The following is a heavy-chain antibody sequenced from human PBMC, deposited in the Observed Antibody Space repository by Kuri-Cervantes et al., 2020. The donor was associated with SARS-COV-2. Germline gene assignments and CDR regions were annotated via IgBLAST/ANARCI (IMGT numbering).Heavy chain of an antibody. Sequence: GGSLRLSCAASGFAFDDYAMHWVRQAPGKGLEWVSGISWRSGSIGYADSVKGRFTISRDNAKNSLYLQMNSLRAEDTAVYYCAKDLVGATYDAFDIWAKGQWSPSPQ. CDR3: AKDLVGATYDAFDI. CDR2: ISWRSGSI. J-gene: IGHJ3*02. CDR1: GFAFDDYA. V-gene: IGHV3-9*01. D-gene: IGHD1-26*01.